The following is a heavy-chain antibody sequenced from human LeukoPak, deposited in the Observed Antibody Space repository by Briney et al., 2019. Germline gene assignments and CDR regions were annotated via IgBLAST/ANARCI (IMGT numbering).Heavy chain of an antibody. J-gene: IGHJ4*02. CDR2: ISSSGSTI. Sequence: QPGGSLRLSCAASGFTFSSYEMNWVRQAPGKGLEWVSYISSSGSTIYYADSVKGRFTISRDSAKNSLYLQMNSLRAEDTAVYYCARSEDSSGYYPYYFDYWGQGTLVTVSS. CDR1: GFTFSSYE. CDR3: ARSEDSSGYYPYYFDY. V-gene: IGHV3-48*03. D-gene: IGHD3-22*01.